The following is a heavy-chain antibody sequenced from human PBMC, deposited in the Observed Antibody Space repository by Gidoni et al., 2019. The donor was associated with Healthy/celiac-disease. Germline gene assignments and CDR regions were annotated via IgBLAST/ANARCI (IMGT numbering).Heavy chain of an antibody. Sequence: QVQLVESGGGVVQPGRSLSLSCAASGFTFSSYGMHWVRQAPGKGLEWVAVISYDGSNKYYADSVKGRFTISRDNSKNTLYLQMNSLRAEDTAVYYCAKEMTHDAFDIWGQGTMVTVSS. CDR1: GFTFSSYG. J-gene: IGHJ3*02. V-gene: IGHV3-30*18. CDR2: ISYDGSNK. CDR3: AKEMTHDAFDI.